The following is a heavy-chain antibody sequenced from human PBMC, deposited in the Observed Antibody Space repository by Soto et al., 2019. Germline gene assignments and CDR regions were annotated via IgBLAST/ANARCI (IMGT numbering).Heavy chain of an antibody. D-gene: IGHD1-26*01. CDR1: GFTFSSYS. V-gene: IGHV3-30-3*01. J-gene: IGHJ4*02. Sequence: QVQLVESGGGVDQPGRSLRLSCAASGFTFSSYSMQWVRQAPGKGLEWVAVVSNDGRVEYYADSLKGRFSISRDNSKDSVYLVMDNLTTDDTAVYYCAREVGTTFRLDYWGQGTLVTVSS. CDR2: VSNDGRVE. CDR3: AREVGTTFRLDY.